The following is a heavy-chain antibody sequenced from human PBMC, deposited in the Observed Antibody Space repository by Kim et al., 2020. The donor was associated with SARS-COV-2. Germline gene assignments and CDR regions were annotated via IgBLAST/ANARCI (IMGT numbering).Heavy chain of an antibody. CDR1: GYTLTELS. CDR3: ATTYSSSWYLWFDP. V-gene: IGHV1-24*01. D-gene: IGHD6-13*01. Sequence: ASVKVSCKVSGYTLTELSMHWVRQAPGKGLEWMGGFDPEDGETIYAQKFQGRVTMTEDTSTDTAYMELSSLRSEDTAVYYCATTYSSSWYLWFDPWGQGTLVTVSS. J-gene: IGHJ5*02. CDR2: FDPEDGET.